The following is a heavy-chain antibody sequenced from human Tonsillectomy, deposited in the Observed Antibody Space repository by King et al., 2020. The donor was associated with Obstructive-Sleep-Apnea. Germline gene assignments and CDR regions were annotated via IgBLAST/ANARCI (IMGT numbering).Heavy chain of an antibody. J-gene: IGHJ4*02. Sequence: VQLVESGGGLVKPGGSLRLSCAASRFTFSSYSMKWLRQAPGKGLEWVSSISRSDYIYYADSVKGRFTISRDNAKNSMYLQMIGLRAEDTAVYYCARVLGYSSGWYYFDYWGQGTLVTVSS. CDR2: ISRSDYI. CDR1: RFTFSSYS. CDR3: ARVLGYSSGWYYFDY. V-gene: IGHV3-21*01. D-gene: IGHD6-19*01.